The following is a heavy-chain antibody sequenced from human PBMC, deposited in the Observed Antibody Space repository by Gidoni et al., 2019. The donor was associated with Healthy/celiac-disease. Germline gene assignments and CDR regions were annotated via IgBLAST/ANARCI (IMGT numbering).Heavy chain of an antibody. CDR1: GLTFSSYS. J-gene: IGHJ4*02. CDR2: MSSSSSYI. D-gene: IGHD6-13*01. V-gene: IGHV3-21*01. CDR3: ARDPPVGSSWYDGWYYFDY. Sequence: EVQLVESGGGLVKPGGCLRLSCAASGLTFSSYSMHWVRQAPGKGLEWVPSMSSSSSYIYYADSVKGRFTISRDNAKNSLYLQMNSLRAEDTAVYYCARDPPVGSSWYDGWYYFDYWGQGTLVTVSS.